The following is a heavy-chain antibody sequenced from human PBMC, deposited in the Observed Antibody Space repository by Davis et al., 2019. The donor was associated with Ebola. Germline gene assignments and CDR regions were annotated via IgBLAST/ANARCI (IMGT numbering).Heavy chain of an antibody. CDR2: ISVSGSST. CDR1: GFTFRSYA. Sequence: GESLKISCAASGFTFRSYAMSWVRQAPGKGLESVSTISVSGSSTYYTDSVKGLFTISRDNSQNTLYLQMNSLRAEDTALYYCAKDGLLWFAEPFGYWGQGTLVTVSA. V-gene: IGHV3-23*01. D-gene: IGHD3-10*01. CDR3: AKDGLLWFAEPFGY. J-gene: IGHJ4*02.